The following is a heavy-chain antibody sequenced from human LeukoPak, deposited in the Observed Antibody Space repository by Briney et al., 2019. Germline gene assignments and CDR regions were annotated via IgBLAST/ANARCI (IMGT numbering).Heavy chain of an antibody. V-gene: IGHV3-23*01. Sequence: GSLRLSCAASGFTFSDYYMSWVRQAPGKGLEWVSGISGSGDRTDYADSVKGRFTISRDNSKNTLYVQMNSLRAEDTAVYYCAGTYYYDSSGYSYEYWGQGTLVAVSS. CDR1: GFTFSDYY. CDR2: ISGSGDRT. CDR3: AGTYYYDSSGYSYEY. D-gene: IGHD3-22*01. J-gene: IGHJ4*02.